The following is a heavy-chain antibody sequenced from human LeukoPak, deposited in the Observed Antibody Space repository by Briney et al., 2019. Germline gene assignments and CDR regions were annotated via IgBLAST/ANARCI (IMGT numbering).Heavy chain of an antibody. CDR3: ARCPTAGTLSSTSCYAFDY. CDR2: IYPGDSDT. J-gene: IGHJ4*02. V-gene: IGHV5-51*01. D-gene: IGHD2-2*01. CDR1: GYSFTSYW. Sequence: GESLKISCKGSGYSFTSYWIGWVRQMPGKGLEWMGIIYPGDSDTRYSPSFQGQVTTSADKSISTAYLQWSSLKASDTAMYYCARCPTAGTLSSTSCYAFDYWGQGTLVTVSS.